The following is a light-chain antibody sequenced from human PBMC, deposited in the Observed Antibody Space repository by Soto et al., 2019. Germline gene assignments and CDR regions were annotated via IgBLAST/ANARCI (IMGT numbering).Light chain of an antibody. CDR1: QSLLHSNGYNY. V-gene: IGKV2-28*01. Sequence: DIVMTPSPLSLPVTPGEPASISCRSSQSLLHSNGYNYLDWYLQKPGQSPHLLLYLGSNRAAGVPDRFSGSGSGTDFTLKISRVEAGDVGVYYCMQALHTPSTFGQRTKLEIK. J-gene: IGKJ2*01. CDR2: LGS. CDR3: MQALHTPST.